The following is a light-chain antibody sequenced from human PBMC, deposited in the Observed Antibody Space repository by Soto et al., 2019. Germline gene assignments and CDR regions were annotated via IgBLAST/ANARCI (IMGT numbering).Light chain of an antibody. CDR2: DTY. CDR1: QSISSQ. J-gene: IGKJ1*01. V-gene: IGKV3-11*01. CDR3: QQRRSWPRA. Sequence: EIVVTASPETLAGSPGGRAPLSCRASQSISSQLAWYQQNPGQAHRLVIYDTYNRATGIQARFSGSGSGTDFTLTIRSLEPEDFAVYYCQQRRSWPRAFGQGTKVDNK.